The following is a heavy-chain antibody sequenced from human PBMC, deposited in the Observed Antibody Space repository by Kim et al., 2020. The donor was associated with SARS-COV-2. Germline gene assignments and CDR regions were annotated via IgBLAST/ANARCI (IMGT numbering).Heavy chain of an antibody. V-gene: IGHV4-59*13. CDR3: ARDSGGITMVRGQMNAFDI. D-gene: IGHD3-10*01. CDR2: IYYSGST. Sequence: SETLSLTCTVSGGSISSYYWSWIRQPPGKGLEWIGYIYYSGSTNYNPSLKSRVTISVDTSKNQFSLKLSSVTAADTAVYYCARDSGGITMVRGQMNAFDIWGQGTMVTVSS. CDR1: GGSISSYY. J-gene: IGHJ3*02.